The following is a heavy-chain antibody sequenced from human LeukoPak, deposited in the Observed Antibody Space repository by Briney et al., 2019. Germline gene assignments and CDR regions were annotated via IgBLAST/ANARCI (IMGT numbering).Heavy chain of an antibody. J-gene: IGHJ3*02. D-gene: IGHD1-26*01. V-gene: IGHV4-34*01. CDR1: GGSFSGYY. CDR3: ARAIVGATAAFDI. CDR2: INHSGST. Sequence: SETLSLTCAVYGGSFSGYYWSWIRQPPGKGLEWIGEINHSGSTNYNPSLKSRVTISVDTSKNKFSLKLSSVTAADTAVYYCARAIVGATAAFDIWGQGTMVTVSS.